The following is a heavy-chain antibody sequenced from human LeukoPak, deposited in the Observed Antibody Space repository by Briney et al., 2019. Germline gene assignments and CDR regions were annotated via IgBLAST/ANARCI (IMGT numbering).Heavy chain of an antibody. CDR1: GFTFSSYG. J-gene: IGHJ4*02. CDR3: AKGAWELGDY. D-gene: IGHD1-26*01. Sequence: GGSLRLSCAASGFTFSSYGMHWVRQAPGKGLEWVAVISYDGSNRYYADSVKGRFTISRDNSKNTLYLQMNSLRAEDTAVYYCAKGAWELGDYWGQGTLVTVSS. V-gene: IGHV3-30*18. CDR2: ISYDGSNR.